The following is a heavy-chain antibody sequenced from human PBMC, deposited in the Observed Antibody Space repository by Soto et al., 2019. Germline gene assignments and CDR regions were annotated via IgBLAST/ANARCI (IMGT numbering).Heavy chain of an antibody. CDR1: GGTFSSYA. Sequence: SVKVSCKASGGTFSSYAISWVRQVPGQGLEWMGGIIPIFGTANYAQKFQGRVTITADESTSTAYMELSSLGSEDTAVYYCARVRLLWFGEPPTPDWYFDLWGRGTLVTVSS. CDR3: ARVRLLWFGEPPTPDWYFDL. V-gene: IGHV1-69*13. CDR2: IIPIFGTA. J-gene: IGHJ2*01. D-gene: IGHD3-10*01.